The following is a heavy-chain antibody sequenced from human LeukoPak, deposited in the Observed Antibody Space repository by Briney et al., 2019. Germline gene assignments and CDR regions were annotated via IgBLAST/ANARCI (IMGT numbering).Heavy chain of an antibody. J-gene: IGHJ4*02. CDR2: IYSGGST. V-gene: IGHV3-53*01. Sequence: GGSLRLSCAASGFTVSSNYMSWVRQAPGKGLEWVSVIYSGGSTYYADSVKGRFTVSRDNSRSTLFLQMDSLRAEDTALYYCAKGPIALSRGARPLLDWGQGALVIVSS. D-gene: IGHD2-15*01. CDR3: AKGPIALSRGARPLLD. CDR1: GFTVSSNY.